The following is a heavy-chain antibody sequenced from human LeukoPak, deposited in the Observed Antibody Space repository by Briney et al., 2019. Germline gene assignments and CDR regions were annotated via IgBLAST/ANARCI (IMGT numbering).Heavy chain of an antibody. Sequence: SETLSLPCTVSLDSTTSNFWSWVRQPPGKGLEWIGEIHRSGSPNYNPSLQSRVTISIDRSRNQIVLELSSVTAADTAVYYCAREILGGFNPGAYWGQGILVTVSS. V-gene: IGHV4-4*02. J-gene: IGHJ4*02. CDR2: IHRSGSP. CDR1: LDSTTSNF. D-gene: IGHD1-14*01. CDR3: AREILGGFNPGAY.